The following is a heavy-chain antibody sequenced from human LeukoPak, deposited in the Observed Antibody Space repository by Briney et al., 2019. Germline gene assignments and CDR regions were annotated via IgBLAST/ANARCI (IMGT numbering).Heavy chain of an antibody. CDR2: IYHSGST. D-gene: IGHD3-10*01. J-gene: IGHJ4*02. Sequence: KPGGSLRLSCAASGFTFSNAWMSWVRQPPGKGLEWIGEIYHSGSTNYNPSLKSRVTISVDKSKNQFSLKLSSVTAADTAVYYCARLITMVRAFDYWGQGTLVTVSS. CDR3: ARLITMVRAFDY. V-gene: IGHV4-4*02. CDR1: GFTFSNAW.